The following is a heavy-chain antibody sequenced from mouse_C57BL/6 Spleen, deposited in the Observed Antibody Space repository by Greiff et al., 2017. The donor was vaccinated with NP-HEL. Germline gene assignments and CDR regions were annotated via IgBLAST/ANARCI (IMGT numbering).Heavy chain of an antibody. CDR2: IYPGDGDT. J-gene: IGHJ4*01. V-gene: IGHV1-82*01. CDR3: ARGDWDTYAMDY. D-gene: IGHD4-1*01. Sequence: QVQLQQSGPELVKPGASVKISCKASGYAFSSSWMNWVKQRPGKGLEWIGRIYPGDGDTNYNGKFKGKATLTADKSSSTAYMQLSSLTSEDSAVYCCARGDWDTYAMDYWGQGTSVTVSS. CDR1: GYAFSSSW.